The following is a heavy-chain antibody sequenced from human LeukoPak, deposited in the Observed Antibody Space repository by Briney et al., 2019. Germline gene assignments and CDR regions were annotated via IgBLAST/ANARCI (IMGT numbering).Heavy chain of an antibody. CDR1: GGSISRYY. CDR3: ARHDMGIAGAGLDYFDY. CDR2: IYYSGST. Sequence: KPSETLSLTCTVSGGSISRYYWSWLRQPPGKGLEWLGYIYYSGSTNYNPSLKSRVTISVDTSKNHFSLKLSSVTAADTAVYYCARHDMGIAGAGLDYFDYWGQGTLVTVSS. V-gene: IGHV4-59*08. J-gene: IGHJ4*02. D-gene: IGHD6-13*01.